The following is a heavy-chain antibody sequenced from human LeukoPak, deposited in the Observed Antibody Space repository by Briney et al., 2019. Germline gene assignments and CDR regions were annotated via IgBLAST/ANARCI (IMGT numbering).Heavy chain of an antibody. J-gene: IGHJ3*02. Sequence: PGGSLRLSCAASGFTFNIYAMSWVRQAPGKGLEWVSFFSHSGGSTYYADSVKGWFTISRDNSKSTLYLQMNSLRAEDTAIYYCAKDTVPFGAHGTFDIWGQGTMVTVSS. CDR1: GFTFNIYA. CDR2: FSHSGGST. V-gene: IGHV3-23*01. D-gene: IGHD3-10*01. CDR3: AKDTVPFGAHGTFDI.